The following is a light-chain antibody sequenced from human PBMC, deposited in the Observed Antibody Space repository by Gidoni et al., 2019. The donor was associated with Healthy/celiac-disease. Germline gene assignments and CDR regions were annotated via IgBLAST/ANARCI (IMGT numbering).Light chain of an antibody. V-gene: IGLV2-14*03. CDR1: SRDVGGYNY. CDR2: DVS. J-gene: IGLJ1*01. CDR3: SSYTSSSTYV. Sequence: QSALTQPASVSGSPGQSITISCTGTSRDVGGYNYVSWYQQHPGKAPKLMIYDVSNRPSGVSNRFSGSKSGNTASLTSSGLQAEDEADYYCSSYTSSSTYVFGTGTKVTVL.